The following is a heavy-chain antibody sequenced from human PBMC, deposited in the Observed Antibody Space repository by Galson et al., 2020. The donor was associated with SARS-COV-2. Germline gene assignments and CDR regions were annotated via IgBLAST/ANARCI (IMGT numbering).Heavy chain of an antibody. CDR1: GFTFSSYA. D-gene: IGHD3-10*01. CDR2: ISDSGGRT. V-gene: IGHV3-23*01. CDR3: AKGSAYYGSGSYSPGDY. J-gene: IGHJ4*02. Sequence: GESLKISCAASGFTFSSYAISWVRQAPGKGLEWVSGISDSGGRTYYADSVKGRFTISRDNSKNTLYLQVNNLRAEDTAVYYCAKGSAYYGSGSYSPGDYWGQGTVVTVSS.